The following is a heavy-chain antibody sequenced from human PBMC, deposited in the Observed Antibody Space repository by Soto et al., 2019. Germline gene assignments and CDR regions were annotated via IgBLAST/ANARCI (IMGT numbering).Heavy chain of an antibody. CDR1: GGSISSSSYY. J-gene: IGHJ4*02. V-gene: IGHV4-39*01. CDR2: IYYSGST. Sequence: PSETLSLTCTVSGGSISSSSYYWGWIRQPPGKGLEWIGSIYYSGSTYYNPSLKSRVTISVDTSKNQLSLKLSSVTAADTALYFCARHDNMTLGSQYLDSWGPGTLVTVSS. CDR3: ARHDNMTLGSQYLDS. D-gene: IGHD1-1*01.